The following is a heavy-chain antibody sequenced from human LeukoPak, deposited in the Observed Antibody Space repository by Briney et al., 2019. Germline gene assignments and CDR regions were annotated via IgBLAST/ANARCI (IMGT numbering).Heavy chain of an antibody. CDR3: ARGGSSWDVIDY. J-gene: IGHJ4*02. CDR1: GGSISSFY. V-gene: IGHV4-59*08. D-gene: IGHD6-13*01. Sequence: SETLSLTCTVSGGSISSFYWSWIRQPPGKGLEWIGYTYYSGSTNYNPSLKSRITISVDTSKNQFSLKLSSVTAADTALYYCARGGSSWDVIDYWGQGTLVTVSS. CDR2: TYYSGST.